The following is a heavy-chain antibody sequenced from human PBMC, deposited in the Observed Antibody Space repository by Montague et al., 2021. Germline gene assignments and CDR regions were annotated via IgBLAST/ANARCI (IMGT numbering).Heavy chain of an antibody. Sequence: SETLSLTCTVSSGSIFHTHWSWVRQPPGKGLEWLGSMFYGGATRNNPSRKSRVTMSIDTSTNQFSLKLSFVTAADTAVYYCDKQDYFVSGTSYKGFDPWGQGILVTVST. CDR3: DKQDYFVSGTSYKGFDP. CDR2: MFYGGAT. D-gene: IGHD3-10*01. J-gene: IGHJ5*02. CDR1: SGSIFHTH. V-gene: IGHV4-59*08.